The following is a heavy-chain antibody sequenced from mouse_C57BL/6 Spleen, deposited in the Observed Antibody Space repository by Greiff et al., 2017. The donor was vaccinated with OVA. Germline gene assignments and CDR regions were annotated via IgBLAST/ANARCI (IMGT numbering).Heavy chain of an antibody. CDR3: TGGVYYGYDADYYAMDY. CDR2: IRLKSDNYAT. Sequence: EVKLMESGGGLVQPGGSMKLSCVASGFTFSNYWMNWVRQSPEKGLEWVAQIRLKSDNYATHYAESVKGRFTISRDDSKSSVYLQMNNLRAEDTGIYYCTGGVYYGYDADYYAMDYWGQGTSVTVSS. J-gene: IGHJ4*01. V-gene: IGHV6-3*01. D-gene: IGHD2-2*01. CDR1: GFTFSNYW.